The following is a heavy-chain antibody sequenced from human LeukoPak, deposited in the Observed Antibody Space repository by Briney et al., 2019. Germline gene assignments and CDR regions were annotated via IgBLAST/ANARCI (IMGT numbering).Heavy chain of an antibody. Sequence: GGSLRLSCAASGFTFSSYAMSWVRQAPGKGLEWVSAISGSGGSTYYADSVKGRFTISRDNAKNSLYLQMNSLRAEDTAVYYCARQLRGGAFDIWGQGTMVTVSS. J-gene: IGHJ3*02. CDR1: GFTFSSYA. CDR2: ISGSGGST. CDR3: ARQLRGGAFDI. V-gene: IGHV3-23*01. D-gene: IGHD3-10*01.